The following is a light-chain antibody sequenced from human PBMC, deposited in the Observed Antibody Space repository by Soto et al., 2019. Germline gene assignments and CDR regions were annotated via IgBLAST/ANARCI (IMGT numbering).Light chain of an antibody. Sequence: QSALTQPASVSGSPGQSITISCTGTSSDVGGYIYVSWYQQHPGKAPKLMIYEVSNRPSGVSDRFSGSKSGNTASLTISGLQAEDEADYYCSSYTNRATWVFGGGTKLTVL. V-gene: IGLV2-14*01. J-gene: IGLJ3*02. CDR1: SSDVGGYIY. CDR2: EVS. CDR3: SSYTNRATWV.